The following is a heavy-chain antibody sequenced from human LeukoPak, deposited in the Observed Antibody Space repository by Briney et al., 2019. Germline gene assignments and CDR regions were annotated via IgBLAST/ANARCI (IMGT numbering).Heavy chain of an antibody. CDR3: ATEAYDAFDT. V-gene: IGHV3-53*04. CDR2: IYSGGST. CDR1: GFTVSSNY. J-gene: IGHJ3*02. Sequence: GGSLRLTCAASGFTVSSNYMSWVRQAPGKGLEWVSVIYSGGSTYYADSVKGRFTISRHNSKNTLYLQMNSLRAEDTAVYYCATEAYDAFDTGGQETMVTVSS.